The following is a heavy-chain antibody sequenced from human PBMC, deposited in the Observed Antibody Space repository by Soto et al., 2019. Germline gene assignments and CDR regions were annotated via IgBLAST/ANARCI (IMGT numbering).Heavy chain of an antibody. V-gene: IGHV3-30*03. CDR2: ISYDGGLQ. Sequence: QAHLVESGGGVVQPGRSLRLSCAASGFTFTSYGMHWVRQAPGTRLEWVAVISYDGGLQHYADSVKGRFTISRDNSKNMVLLQMISLRAEDTAVYYWVSDRGYGHASVPYSWGQGTLVSVSS. J-gene: IGHJ4*02. CDR1: GFTFTSYG. CDR3: VSDRGYGHASVPYS. D-gene: IGHD5-18*01.